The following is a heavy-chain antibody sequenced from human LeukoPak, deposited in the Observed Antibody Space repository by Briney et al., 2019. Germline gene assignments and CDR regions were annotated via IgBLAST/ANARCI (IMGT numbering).Heavy chain of an antibody. Sequence: ASLRVSCKASGYTFSDYSITWVRQAPGQGLEWMGWISAYNGNTNYAQKLQGRVTMTTDTSTSTAYMELRSLRSDDTAVYYCARTYYYDSSVNWFDPWGQGTLVTVSS. V-gene: IGHV1-18*01. CDR3: ARTYYYDSSVNWFDP. J-gene: IGHJ5*02. CDR2: ISAYNGNT. D-gene: IGHD3-22*01. CDR1: GYTFSDYS.